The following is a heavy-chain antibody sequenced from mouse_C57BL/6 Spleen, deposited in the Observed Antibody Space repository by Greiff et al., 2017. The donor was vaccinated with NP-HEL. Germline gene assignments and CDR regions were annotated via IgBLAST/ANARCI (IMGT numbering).Heavy chain of an antibody. CDR3: ASLSTMVTTGDY. Sequence: QVQLQQSGPELVKPGASVKISCKASGYAFSSSWMNWVKQRPGKGLEWIGRIYPGDGDTNYNGKFKGKATLTADKSSSTAYMQLSSLTSEDSAVYFCASLSTMVTTGDYWGQGTTLTVSS. CDR1: GYAFSSSW. V-gene: IGHV1-82*01. D-gene: IGHD2-2*01. CDR2: IYPGDGDT. J-gene: IGHJ2*01.